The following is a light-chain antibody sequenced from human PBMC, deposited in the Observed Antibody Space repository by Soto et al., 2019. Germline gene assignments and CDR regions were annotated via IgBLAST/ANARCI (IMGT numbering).Light chain of an antibody. CDR3: HQYNEWRT. CDR1: QSVSSN. CDR2: GAS. V-gene: IGKV3D-15*01. J-gene: IGKJ1*01. Sequence: EIVMTQSPATLSVSPGERATLSCRASQSVSSNLAWYQQKPGQAPRLLIYGASNRATGIPDRFSGSGSGTEFTLTISSLQSEDVAVYYCHQYNEWRTFGQGTKVDI.